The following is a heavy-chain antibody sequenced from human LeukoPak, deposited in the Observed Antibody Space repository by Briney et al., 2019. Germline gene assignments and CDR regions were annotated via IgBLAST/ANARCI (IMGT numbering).Heavy chain of an antibody. V-gene: IGHV1-2*02. CDR1: GYTFTGYY. Sequence: ASVKVSCKASGYTFTGYYMHWVRQAPGQGLEWMGWINPNSGGTNYAQKFQGRVTMTRDTSISTAYMELSRLRSDDTAVYFCARDPRYGSGSTRWGQGTLVIVSS. J-gene: IGHJ4*02. D-gene: IGHD3-10*01. CDR3: ARDPRYGSGSTR. CDR2: INPNSGGT.